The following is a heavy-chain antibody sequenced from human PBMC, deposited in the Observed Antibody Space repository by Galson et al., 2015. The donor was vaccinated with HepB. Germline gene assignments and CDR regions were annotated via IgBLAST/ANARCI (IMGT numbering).Heavy chain of an antibody. CDR2: ITNSGTTI. D-gene: IGHD3-22*01. Sequence: SLRLSCAASGFSFSDYYMTWIRQAPGKGLEWVSYITNSGTTIYYADSVEGRFTISRDNAKNSLYLQMNSLRAEDAAVYYCARFGYYDTSGYWSDGMDAWGQGTTVTVSS. CDR3: ARFGYYDTSGYWSDGMDA. CDR1: GFSFSDYY. V-gene: IGHV3-11*01. J-gene: IGHJ6*02.